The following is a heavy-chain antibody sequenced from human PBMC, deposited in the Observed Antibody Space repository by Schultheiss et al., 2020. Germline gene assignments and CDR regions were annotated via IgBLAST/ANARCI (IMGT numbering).Heavy chain of an antibody. CDR3: AGTYYYDSSGYVIDY. CDR1: GGSISSSSYY. J-gene: IGHJ4*02. V-gene: IGHV4-39*07. CDR2: INHSGST. D-gene: IGHD3-22*01. Sequence: SETLSLTCTVSGGSISSSSYYWGWIRQPPGKGLEWIGEINHSGSTNYNPSLKSRVTISVDTSKNQFSLKLSSVTAADTAVYYCAGTYYYDSSGYVIDYWGQGTLVTVSS.